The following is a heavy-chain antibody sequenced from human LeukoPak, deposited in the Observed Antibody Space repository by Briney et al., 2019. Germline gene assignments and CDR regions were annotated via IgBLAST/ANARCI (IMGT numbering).Heavy chain of an antibody. CDR3: ARRVGSSYSVWLAP. CDR2: IHYSGGT. J-gene: IGHJ5*01. Sequence: SETVSLTCTVAGGCISNFYWSWIRQPLGQGLEWIGFIHYSGGTNYNPSLKSRVTISLDTSKNQFSLKLSSVTAADTAVYYCARRVGSSYSVWLAPWSQGTLVTVSS. V-gene: IGHV4-59*12. CDR1: GGCISNFY. D-gene: IGHD6-6*01.